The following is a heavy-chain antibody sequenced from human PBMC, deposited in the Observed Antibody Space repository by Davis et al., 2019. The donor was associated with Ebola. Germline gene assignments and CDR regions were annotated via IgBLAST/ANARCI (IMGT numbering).Heavy chain of an antibody. CDR2: IYYSGST. V-gene: IGHV4-39*01. J-gene: IGHJ4*02. Sequence: SETLSLTCTVSGGSISSSSYYWGWIRQPPGKGLEWIGSIYYSGSTYYNPSLKSRVTISVDTSKNQFSLKLSSVTAADTAVYYCASYSGYLDYWGQGTLVTVSS. D-gene: IGHD3-22*01. CDR1: GGSISSSSYY. CDR3: ASYSGYLDY.